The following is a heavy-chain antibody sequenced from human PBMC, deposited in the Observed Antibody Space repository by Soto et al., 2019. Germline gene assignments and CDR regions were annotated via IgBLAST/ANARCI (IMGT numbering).Heavy chain of an antibody. J-gene: IGHJ4*02. D-gene: IGHD5-18*01. CDR3: ARAVGGAAMANGGLGY. CDR2: INHSGST. CDR1: GGSFSGYY. V-gene: IGHV4-34*01. Sequence: SETLSLTCAVYGGSFSGYYWSWIRQPPGKGLEWIGEINHSGSTNYNPSLKSRVTISVDTSKNQFSLKLSSVTAADTAVYYCARAVGGAAMANGGLGYWGQGTLVTVSS.